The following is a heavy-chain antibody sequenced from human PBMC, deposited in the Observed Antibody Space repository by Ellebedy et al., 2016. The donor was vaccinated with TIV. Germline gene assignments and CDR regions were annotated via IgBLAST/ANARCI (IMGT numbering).Heavy chain of an antibody. CDR1: GGSISTSY. V-gene: IGHV4-4*07. Sequence: SETLSLXXSVSGGSISTSYWMWVRPSAEKGLEWIGRIYFTGGTDYNPSLKSRPSMSIDTSQNRFSLKLTSVTAADTAVYYCARVPSKYIDVWGKGTTVKVSS. CDR3: ARVPSKYIDV. J-gene: IGHJ6*03. CDR2: IYFTGGT.